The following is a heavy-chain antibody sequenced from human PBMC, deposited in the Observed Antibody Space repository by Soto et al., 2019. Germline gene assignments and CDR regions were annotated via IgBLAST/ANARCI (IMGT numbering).Heavy chain of an antibody. CDR2: ITGTGGTP. Sequence: RGSLRLSCEASGFTYTKYVMNWVRQAPGKGLEWVAGITGTGGTPFYADSVRGRFVISRDNSKNTVFLHMTSLRAEDTAVYYCEKALLTGTIDYWGQGALVTFSS. D-gene: IGHD1-1*01. J-gene: IGHJ4*02. CDR1: GFTYTKYV. V-gene: IGHV3-23*01. CDR3: EKALLTGTIDY.